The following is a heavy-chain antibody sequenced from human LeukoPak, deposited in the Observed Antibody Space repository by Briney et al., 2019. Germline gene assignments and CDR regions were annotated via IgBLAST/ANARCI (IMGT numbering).Heavy chain of an antibody. Sequence: ASVKVSCKASGYTFTGYYMHWVRQAPGQGLEWIGWINPNSGGTNYAQKFQGRVTMTRDTSISTAYMELSRLRSDDTAVYYCARDLPLITIFGVVTPNWFDPWGQGTLVTVSS. D-gene: IGHD3-3*01. CDR1: GYTFTGYY. CDR2: INPNSGGT. V-gene: IGHV1-2*02. J-gene: IGHJ5*02. CDR3: ARDLPLITIFGVVTPNWFDP.